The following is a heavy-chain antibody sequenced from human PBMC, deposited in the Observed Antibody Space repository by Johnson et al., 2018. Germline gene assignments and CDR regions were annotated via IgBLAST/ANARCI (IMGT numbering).Heavy chain of an antibody. V-gene: IGHV3-33*08. CDR3: ARVRREGYPHQYGMDV. J-gene: IGHJ6*02. Sequence: QVQLVQSGGGVVQPGRSLRLSCAASGFTFSSYGMHWVRQAPGKGMEGVAVIWYDGSNKYYADSVKGRFTISRDNSKNTLYLQRNSRRAEATAVYYCARVRREGYPHQYGMDVWGQGTTVTVSS. CDR1: GFTFSSYG. CDR2: IWYDGSNK. D-gene: IGHD5-24*01.